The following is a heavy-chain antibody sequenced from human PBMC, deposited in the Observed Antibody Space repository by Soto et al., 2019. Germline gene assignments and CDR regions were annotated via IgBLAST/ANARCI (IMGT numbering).Heavy chain of an antibody. V-gene: IGHV1-8*01. D-gene: IGHD3-3*01. CDR1: GYTFTSYD. CDR2: MNPNSGNT. J-gene: IGHJ5*02. CDR3: ARGPTNYDFWSGSLGWFDP. Sequence: GSVNGSCKSSGYTFTSYDINWVRQTTGQGLEWMGWMNPNSGNTGYSQKFQGRVTMTRNTSISTAYMELSSLRSEDTAVYYCARGPTNYDFWSGSLGWFDPWGQGTLVTVSS.